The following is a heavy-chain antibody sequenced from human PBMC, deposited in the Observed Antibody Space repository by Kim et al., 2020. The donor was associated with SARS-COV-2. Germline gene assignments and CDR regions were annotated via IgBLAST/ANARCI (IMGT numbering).Heavy chain of an antibody. Sequence: GGSLRLSCGASGLTSSDYWMHWVRQAPGKGLVWVSRINEDGTSRSYADSVKGRFTISRDTAKNTLYLQMNSLRAEDTAVYYCARAPISTKYAFDIWGQGTLVTVSS. V-gene: IGHV3-74*01. D-gene: IGHD6-13*01. J-gene: IGHJ3*02. CDR3: ARAPISTKYAFDI. CDR1: GLTSSDYW. CDR2: INEDGTSR.